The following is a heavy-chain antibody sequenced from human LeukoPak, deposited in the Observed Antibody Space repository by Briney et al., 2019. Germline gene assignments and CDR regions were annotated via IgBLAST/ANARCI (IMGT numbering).Heavy chain of an antibody. J-gene: IGHJ4*02. V-gene: IGHV3-48*01. CDR3: ARGGLSIMGY. CDR1: GSTFSSYW. D-gene: IGHD2/OR15-2a*01. CDR2: ISSSGSTK. Sequence: GGSLRLSCAASGSTFSSYWMNWARQAPGKGLEWVSYISSSGSTKYYADSVKGRFTISRDNARNSLYLQMNSLRAEDTAVYFCARGGLSIMGYWGQGTLVTVSS.